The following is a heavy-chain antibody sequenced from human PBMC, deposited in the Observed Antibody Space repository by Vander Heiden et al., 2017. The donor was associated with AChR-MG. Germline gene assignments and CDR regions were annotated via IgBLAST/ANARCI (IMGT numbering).Heavy chain of an antibody. CDR2: IWYDGSNQ. Sequence: QVQLVASGGGVVQPGRSLRLPCAASGFTFRSCGMHWVRQAPGKGLEGVTIIWYDGSNQYYADSVKGRFTVSRDNSRNTVYLQMNSLRAEDTAVYYCATDSPGYYMDVWGKGTTVTVSS. J-gene: IGHJ6*03. CDR3: ATDSPGYYMDV. D-gene: IGHD2-2*03. CDR1: GFTFRSCG. V-gene: IGHV3-33*01.